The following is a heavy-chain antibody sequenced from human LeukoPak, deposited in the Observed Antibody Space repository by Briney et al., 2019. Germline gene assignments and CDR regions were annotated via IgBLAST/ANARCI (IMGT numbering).Heavy chain of an antibody. D-gene: IGHD3-22*01. Sequence: PSETLSLTCTVSGGSISSGGYYWSWIRQPAGKGLEWIGRIYTSGSTNYNPSLKSRVTIPVDTSKNQFSLKLSSVTAADTAVYYCARDRAYYYDSTQYPIWGQGTLVTVSS. V-gene: IGHV4-61*02. J-gene: IGHJ4*02. CDR3: ARDRAYYYDSTQYPI. CDR1: GGSISSGGYY. CDR2: IYTSGST.